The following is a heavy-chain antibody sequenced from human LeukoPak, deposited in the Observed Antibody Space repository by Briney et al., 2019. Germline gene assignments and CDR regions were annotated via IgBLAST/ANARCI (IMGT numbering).Heavy chain of an antibody. CDR2: IYPGDSDT. D-gene: IGHD3-10*01. V-gene: IGHV5-51*01. J-gene: IGHJ4*02. CDR3: VIDTNNFYGSGSFDY. Sequence: HGESLKISCKGSGSTFTSYWIGWVRQLSGKGLEWMGIIYPGDSDTRYSPSFQGQVTISADKSISTAYLQWSSLKASDTAMYYCVIDTNNFYGSGSFDYWGQGTLVTVSS. CDR1: GSTFTSYW.